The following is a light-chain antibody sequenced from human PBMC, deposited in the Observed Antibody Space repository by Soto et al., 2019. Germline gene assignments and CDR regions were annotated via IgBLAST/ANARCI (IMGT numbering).Light chain of an antibody. J-gene: IGKJ1*01. CDR3: QHYNSYSEA. CDR1: QTISSW. CDR2: KAS. Sequence: IQMTQFPSTLSGSVGARVTITCRASQTISSWLAWYQQKPGKAPKRLFYKASTLKSGLPTRFSGSGSGTEFTLTISSLQPDDFATYYCQHYNSYSEAFGQGTKVDFK. V-gene: IGKV1-5*03.